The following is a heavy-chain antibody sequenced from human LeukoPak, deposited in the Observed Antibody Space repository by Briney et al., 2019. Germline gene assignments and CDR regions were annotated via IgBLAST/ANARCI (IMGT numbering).Heavy chain of an antibody. D-gene: IGHD3-9*01. V-gene: IGHV4-59*08. CDR2: IYYSGST. CDR1: GGSISSYY. Sequence: SETLSLTCTVSGGSISSYYWSWIRQPPGKGLEWIGYIYYSGSTNYNPSLKSRVTLSVDTSKNQFSLKLSSVTAADTAVYYCARGNFDWLPRDYWGQGTLVTVSS. CDR3: ARGNFDWLPRDY. J-gene: IGHJ4*02.